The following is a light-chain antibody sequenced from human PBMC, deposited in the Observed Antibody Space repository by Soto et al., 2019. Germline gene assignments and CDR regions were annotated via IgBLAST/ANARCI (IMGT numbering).Light chain of an antibody. V-gene: IGLV7-43*01. CDR3: LLYYGGAQGVV. CDR2: DTT. J-gene: IGLJ2*01. CDR1: TGAVTSGYY. Sequence: QAVVTQEPSLTVSPGGTVTLTCASSTGAVTSGYYPNWFQQKPGQAPRALIYDTTNKYSWTPARFSGSLLGGKAALTLSGVQPEDEADYYCLLYYGGAQGVVFGGGTKLTVL.